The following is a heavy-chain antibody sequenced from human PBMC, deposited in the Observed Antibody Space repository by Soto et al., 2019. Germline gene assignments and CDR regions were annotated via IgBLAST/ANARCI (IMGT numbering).Heavy chain of an antibody. CDR1: SGSISSTNW. CDR3: ARDCSSSSCYGRAFDV. J-gene: IGHJ3*01. V-gene: IGHV4-4*02. CDR2: IYHSGSI. Sequence: QVQLQESGPGLVKPSGTLSLTCAVSSGSISSTNWWSWVRQSPGKGLEWIGEIYHSGSINYNPSLKSRVTMSVDKSKNQFSLKLSSVTAADTAVYYCARDCSSSSCYGRAFDVWGQGTMVTLSS. D-gene: IGHD2-2*01.